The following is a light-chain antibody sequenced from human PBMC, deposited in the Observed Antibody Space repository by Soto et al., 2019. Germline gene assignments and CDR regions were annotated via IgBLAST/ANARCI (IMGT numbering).Light chain of an antibody. V-gene: IGKV3-15*01. Sequence: EVVMTQSQATLSVSPGAGVTLSCRASQGIGDTLAGYQQKPGEAPRLLIYGASTRATGIPARWSGSGSGTEFTLTISSRLAEDFALDYCRQYNSWPPATFGGGTKVDI. CDR2: GAS. CDR1: QGIGDT. CDR3: RQYNSWPPAT. J-gene: IGKJ4*01.